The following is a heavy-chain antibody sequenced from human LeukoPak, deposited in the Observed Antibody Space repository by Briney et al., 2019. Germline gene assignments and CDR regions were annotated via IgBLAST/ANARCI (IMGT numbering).Heavy chain of an antibody. D-gene: IGHD3-22*01. CDR1: GFTFSSYE. V-gene: IGHV3-48*03. J-gene: IGHJ4*02. CDR2: ISSSGSTI. Sequence: PGGSLRLSYAASGFTFSSYEMNWVRQAPGKGLERVSYISSSGSTIYYADSVKGRFTISRDNAKNSLYLQMNSLRAEDTALYHCARWAGYYDSSGYNDYWGQGTLVTVSS. CDR3: ARWAGYYDSSGYNDY.